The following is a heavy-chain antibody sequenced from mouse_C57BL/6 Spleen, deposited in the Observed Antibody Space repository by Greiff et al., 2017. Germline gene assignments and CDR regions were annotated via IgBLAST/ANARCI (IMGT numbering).Heavy chain of an antibody. CDR1: GYTFPSYW. V-gene: IGHV1-64*01. J-gene: IGHJ3*01. Sequence: QVQLQQPGAELVKPGASVKLSCKASGYTFPSYWMHWVQQRPGQGLEWIGMIHPNSGSTNYNEKFKSKATLTVDKSSSTASMQLSSLTSEDSAVYYCARDDAWCAYWGQGTLVTVSA. CDR3: ARDDAWCAY. CDR2: IHPNSGST.